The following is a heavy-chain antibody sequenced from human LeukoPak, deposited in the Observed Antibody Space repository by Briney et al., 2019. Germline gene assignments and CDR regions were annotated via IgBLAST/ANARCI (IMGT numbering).Heavy chain of an antibody. CDR1: GFTFSSYS. V-gene: IGHV3-21*01. CDR3: ARDRSRATYDY. Sequence: GGSLRLSCAASGFTFSSYSMNWVRQAPGKGLEWVSSISSSSSYIYYADSVKGRFTISRDNAKNSLYLQMNSLRAEDTAVYYCARDRSRATYDYWGQGTLVTVSS. D-gene: IGHD1-26*01. CDR2: ISSSSSYI. J-gene: IGHJ4*02.